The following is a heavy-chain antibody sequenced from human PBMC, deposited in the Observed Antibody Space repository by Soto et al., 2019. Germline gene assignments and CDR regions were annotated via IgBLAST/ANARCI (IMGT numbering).Heavy chain of an antibody. J-gene: IGHJ4*02. CDR2: IAYDGSNQ. CDR3: AKDQASGQGSFDS. Sequence: GGFLRLSCAASGFTFNIYGMHWVRQAPDKGLEWVALIAYDGSNQYYADSVKGRFTISRDNSKNTLFLQMNSLRADDTAVYYCAKDQASGQGSFDSWGQGTLVTVSS. V-gene: IGHV3-30*18. CDR1: GFTFNIYG.